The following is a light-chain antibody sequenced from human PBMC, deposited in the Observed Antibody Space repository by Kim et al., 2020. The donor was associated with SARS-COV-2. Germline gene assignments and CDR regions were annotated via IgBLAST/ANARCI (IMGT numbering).Light chain of an antibody. CDR1: SSNIGSNT. CDR2: SNN. Sequence: QSVLTQPPSASGTPGQRVTISCSGSSSNIGSNTVNWYQQLPGTAPKLLIYSNNQRPSGVPDRFSGSKSGTSASLAISGLQSEDEADYYCAAWDDSLKVFGVVTQLTVL. J-gene: IGLJ3*02. V-gene: IGLV1-44*01. CDR3: AAWDDSLKV.